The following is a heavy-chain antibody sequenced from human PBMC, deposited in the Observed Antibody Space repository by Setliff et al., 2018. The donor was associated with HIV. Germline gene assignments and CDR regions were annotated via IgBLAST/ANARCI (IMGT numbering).Heavy chain of an antibody. Sequence: SETLSLTCTVSGGSISSGSYYWSWIRQPAGKGLEWIGRTYTSGSTTYNPPLKSRVTISVDTSKNQFSLKLSPVTAADTAVYYCARLRLLYYYYYMDVWGKGTMVTVSS. J-gene: IGHJ6*03. CDR1: GGSISSGSYY. CDR3: ARLRLLYYYYYMDV. V-gene: IGHV4-61*02. CDR2: TYTSGST.